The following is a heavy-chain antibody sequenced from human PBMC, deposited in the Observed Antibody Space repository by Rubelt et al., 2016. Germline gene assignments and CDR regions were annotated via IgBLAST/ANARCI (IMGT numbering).Heavy chain of an antibody. CDR2: IYWNDDK. V-gene: IGHV2-5*01. J-gene: IGHJ4*02. Sequence: QITLKESGPTLVKPTQTLTLTCTFSGFSLSTSGVVVGWIRQPPGKALEWLALIYWNDDKRYSPSLKSRLTITKDTSKNQVVLTMTNMDPVDTATYYCAHTRDGYNHDYWGQGTLVTVSS. D-gene: IGHD5-24*01. CDR1: GFSLSTSGVV. CDR3: AHTRDGYNHDY.